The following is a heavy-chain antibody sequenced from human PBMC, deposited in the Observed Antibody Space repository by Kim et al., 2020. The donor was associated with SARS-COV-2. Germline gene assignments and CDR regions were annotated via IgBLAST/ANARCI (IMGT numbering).Heavy chain of an antibody. CDR2: ISAGGGS. Sequence: GGSLRLSCAGSGFTFSTYAMGWVRQAPGEGLEYVSGISAGGGSYYTDSVKGRFTISRDNSKNTLYLQMNSLRAEDTAVYYCAKRTEVGKGYDYWGQGTLVTVSS. V-gene: IGHV3-23*01. J-gene: IGHJ4*02. CDR1: GFTFSTYA. D-gene: IGHD7-27*01. CDR3: AKRTEVGKGYDY.